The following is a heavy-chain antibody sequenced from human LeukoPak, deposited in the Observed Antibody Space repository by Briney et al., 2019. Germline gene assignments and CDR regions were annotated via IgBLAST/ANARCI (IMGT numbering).Heavy chain of an antibody. CDR3: ASDCSSTSCYSGVDY. CDR2: ISSSSSTI. CDR1: GFTFSSYR. V-gene: IGHV3-48*01. J-gene: IGHJ4*02. D-gene: IGHD2-2*02. Sequence: SGGSLRLSCAASGFTFSSYRMNWVGKAPGKGLDWVSYISSSSSTIYYADSVKGRFTISRDNAKNSLYLQMNSLRAEDTAVYYCASDCSSTSCYSGVDYWGQGTLVTVSS.